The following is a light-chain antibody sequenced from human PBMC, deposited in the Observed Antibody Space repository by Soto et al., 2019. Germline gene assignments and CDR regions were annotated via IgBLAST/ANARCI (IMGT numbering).Light chain of an antibody. CDR1: QSVRSY. CDR2: GAS. Sequence: EIVMTQSPATLSVSPGERATLSCRASQSVRSYLAWYQQKPDQAPSLLIYGASTRATGVPARFSGTESGTEFTLTISSLRPDDFATYYCQQYNDYSAWTFGQGTKVDIK. J-gene: IGKJ1*01. CDR3: QQYNDYSAWT. V-gene: IGKV3-15*01.